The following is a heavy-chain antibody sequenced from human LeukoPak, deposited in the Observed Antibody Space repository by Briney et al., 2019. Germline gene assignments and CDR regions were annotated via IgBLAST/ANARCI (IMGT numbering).Heavy chain of an antibody. CDR2: ISSNGGST. CDR1: GFTFSSYA. V-gene: IGHV3-64D*09. D-gene: IGHD6-13*01. J-gene: IGHJ5*02. CDR3: VKALSEYSSSWYNWFDP. Sequence: GGSLRLSCSASGFTFSSYAMHWVRQAPGKGLEYFSAISSNGGSTYYADSVKGRFTISRDNSKNTLYLQMSSLRAEDTAVYYCVKALSEYSSSWYNWFDPWGQGTLVTVSS.